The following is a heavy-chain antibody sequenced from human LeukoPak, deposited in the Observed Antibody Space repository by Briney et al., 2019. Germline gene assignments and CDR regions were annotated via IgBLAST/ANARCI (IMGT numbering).Heavy chain of an antibody. Sequence: GGSLRLSCAASGFTFSSYSMNWVRQAPGKGLEWVSSISSSSSYIYYADSVKGRFTISRDNAKNSLYLQMNSLRAEDTAVYYCARDREGGYDLDYWGQGTLVTVSS. CDR3: ARDREGGYDLDY. J-gene: IGHJ4*02. CDR2: ISSSSSYI. V-gene: IGHV3-21*01. D-gene: IGHD5-12*01. CDR1: GFTFSSYS.